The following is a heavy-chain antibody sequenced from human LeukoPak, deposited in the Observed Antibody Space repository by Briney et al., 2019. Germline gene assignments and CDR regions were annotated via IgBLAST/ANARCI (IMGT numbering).Heavy chain of an antibody. D-gene: IGHD3-16*01. V-gene: IGHV1-69*01. CDR3: ARVGGLSNWFDP. CDR1: GGTFSSYA. Sequence: SVKDSCKASGGTFSSYAISWVRQAPGQGLEWMGGIIPIFGTANYAQKFQGRVTITADESTSTAYMELSSLRSEDTAVYYCARVGGLSNWFDPWGQGTLVTVSS. CDR2: IIPIFGTA. J-gene: IGHJ5*02.